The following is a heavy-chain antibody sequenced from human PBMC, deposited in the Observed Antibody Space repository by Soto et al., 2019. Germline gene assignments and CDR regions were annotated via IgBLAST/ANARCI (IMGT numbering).Heavy chain of an antibody. D-gene: IGHD6-13*01. CDR1: GYTLTKLS. CDR3: ATPPGRQQLLLRALSFDY. J-gene: IGHJ4*02. V-gene: IGHV1-24*01. Sequence: ASVKVSCKVSGYTLTKLSMHWVRQAPGKGLEWMGGFDPGDGETIFAQKFQGRVAVTEDTSTDTAYMELNSLRSEDTAVYYCATPPGRQQLLLRALSFDYWGQGTLVTVSS. CDR2: FDPGDGET.